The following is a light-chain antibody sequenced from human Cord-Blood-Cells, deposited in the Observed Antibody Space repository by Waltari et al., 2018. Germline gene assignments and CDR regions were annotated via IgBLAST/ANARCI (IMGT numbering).Light chain of an antibody. V-gene: IGKV1-39*01. Sequence: DIQMTQSPSSLSASVGDRVTITCRASQSISSYLNWYQQKPGKAPKLLIYAASSLQSVVPSRFSGSGSGTDFTLTISSLQPEDFATYYCQQSYNTPFTFGPGTKVDIK. CDR3: QQSYNTPFT. CDR1: QSISSY. CDR2: AAS. J-gene: IGKJ3*01.